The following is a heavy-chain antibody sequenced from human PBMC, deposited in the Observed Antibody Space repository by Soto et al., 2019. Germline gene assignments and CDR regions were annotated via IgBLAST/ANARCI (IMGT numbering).Heavy chain of an antibody. D-gene: IGHD3-3*01. J-gene: IGHJ6*02. Sequence: VQLLQSGGEVRKPGASVKVSCKTSGYTFTNYAINWVRQAPGQGLQWMGWMSAYSGDTKYAQRFQDRLTVTTDPSTTTAYMELRSLRSDDTAVYYCARDGRAFSIFGETMDVWGQGTTVTVSS. CDR1: GYTFTNYA. CDR2: MSAYSGDT. V-gene: IGHV1-18*01. CDR3: ARDGRAFSIFGETMDV.